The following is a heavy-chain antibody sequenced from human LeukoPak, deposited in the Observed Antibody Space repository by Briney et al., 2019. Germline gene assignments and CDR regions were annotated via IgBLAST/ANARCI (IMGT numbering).Heavy chain of an antibody. V-gene: IGHV3-64D*06. J-gene: IGHJ4*02. Sequence: PGGSLRLSCSASGFTFSSYAMHWVRQAPGKGLEYVSAISSNGGSTYYADSVKGRFTISRDNSKNTLYLQMSSLRAEDTAVYYCAKDPIVAVAGTPFDYWGQGTLVTVSS. CDR2: ISSNGGST. CDR1: GFTFSSYA. D-gene: IGHD6-19*01. CDR3: AKDPIVAVAGTPFDY.